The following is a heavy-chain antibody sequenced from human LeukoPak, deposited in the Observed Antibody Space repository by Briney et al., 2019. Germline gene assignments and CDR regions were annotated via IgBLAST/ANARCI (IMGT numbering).Heavy chain of an antibody. D-gene: IGHD4-17*01. Sequence: GGSLRLSCAASGFIFNNYGMHWVRQAPGKGLECVALIPNDGSKKYYAGSAKGRFTISRDNSRNTVFLEMNSLRGDDTAVYFCARDWGRGDSKYLDFWGQGILVTVS. J-gene: IGHJ4*02. V-gene: IGHV3-30*03. CDR1: GFIFNNYG. CDR2: IPNDGSKK. CDR3: ARDWGRGDSKYLDF.